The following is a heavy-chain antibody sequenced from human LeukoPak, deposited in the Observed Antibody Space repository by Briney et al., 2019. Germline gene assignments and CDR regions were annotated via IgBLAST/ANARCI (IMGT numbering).Heavy chain of an antibody. Sequence: PSETLSLTCTVSGDSFSNLKWWNWLRRPPGQALEWIGEVYHSGSTNYNPSLKGRVTISVNKSMNQFSLRLSSATAADTAVYYCARGCPQCDYLDYWGQGILVTVSS. D-gene: IGHD2-15*01. J-gene: IGHJ4*02. CDR2: VYHSGST. CDR3: ARGCPQCDYLDY. CDR1: GDSFSNLKW. V-gene: IGHV4-4*02.